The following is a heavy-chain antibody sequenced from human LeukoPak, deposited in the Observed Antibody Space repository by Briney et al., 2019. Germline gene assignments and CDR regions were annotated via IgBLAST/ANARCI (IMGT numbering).Heavy chain of an antibody. CDR1: GFTSSTFE. V-gene: IGHV3-48*03. J-gene: IGHJ6*02. Sequence: GGSLRLSCAASGFTSSTFELNCVPEAPGKGREWGSYISSSGHTIYYADSVKGRFTISRDNAKNSLYLQLNSLRADDTAIYYCASNVGPRRRSPVLMDVWGQGTTVTVSS. CDR2: ISSSGHTI. D-gene: IGHD1-26*01. CDR3: ASNVGPRRRSPVLMDV.